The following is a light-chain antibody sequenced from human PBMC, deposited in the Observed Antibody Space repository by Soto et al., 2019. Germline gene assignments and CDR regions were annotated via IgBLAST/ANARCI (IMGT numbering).Light chain of an antibody. V-gene: IGLV1-47*02. J-gene: IGLJ2*01. CDR3: GAWDDSLSGPA. CDR2: SNN. Sequence: QSVLSQPPSASGTPGQRVTISCSGSSSNIGSNYVYWYQQLPGTAPKLLIYSNNKRPSGVPDRVSGSKSGTSASLAISGLRSEDEADYYCGAWDDSLSGPAFGGGTKLTVL. CDR1: SSNIGSNY.